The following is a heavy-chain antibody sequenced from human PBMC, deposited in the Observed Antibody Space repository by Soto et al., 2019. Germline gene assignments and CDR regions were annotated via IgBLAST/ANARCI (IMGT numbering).Heavy chain of an antibody. CDR3: TTNYYDSSGYDNWFDP. J-gene: IGHJ5*02. V-gene: IGHV3-49*03. CDR1: GFTFGDYA. Sequence: GSLRLSCTASGFTFGDYAMSWFRQAPGKGLEWVGFIRSKAYGGTTEYAASVKGRFTISRDDSKSIAYLQMNSLKTEDTAMYYCTTNYYDSSGYDNWFDPWGQGTLVTVSS. CDR2: IRSKAYGGTT. D-gene: IGHD3-22*01.